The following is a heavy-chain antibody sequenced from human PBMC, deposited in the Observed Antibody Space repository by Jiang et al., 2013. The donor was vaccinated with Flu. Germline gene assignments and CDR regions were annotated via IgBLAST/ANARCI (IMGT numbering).Heavy chain of an antibody. CDR2: IYYSGST. V-gene: IGHV4-59*01. D-gene: IGHD2-2*01. CDR3: ARGLPPDIVVVPAALLHYRMDV. J-gene: IGHJ6*02. CDR1: GGSISSYY. Sequence: TLSLTCTVSGGSISSYYWSWIRQPPGKGLEWIGYIYYSGSTNYNPSLKSRVTISVDTSKNQFSLKLSSVTAADTAVYYCARGLPPDIVVVPAALLHYRMDVWGQGTTVTVSS.